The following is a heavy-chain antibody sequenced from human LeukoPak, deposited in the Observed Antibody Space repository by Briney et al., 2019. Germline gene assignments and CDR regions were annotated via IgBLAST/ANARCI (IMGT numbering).Heavy chain of an antibody. CDR3: ARMRTIVGATGHLDY. D-gene: IGHD1-26*01. Sequence: GGSLRLSCAASGFTFDDYGMAWGRQAPGKGLGWVSGVNWSGGSTGFADSVKGRFTISRDNAKNSLYLQMNSLRAEDTALYYCARMRTIVGATGHLDYWGQGTLVTVSS. CDR1: GFTFDDYG. V-gene: IGHV3-20*04. J-gene: IGHJ4*02. CDR2: VNWSGGST.